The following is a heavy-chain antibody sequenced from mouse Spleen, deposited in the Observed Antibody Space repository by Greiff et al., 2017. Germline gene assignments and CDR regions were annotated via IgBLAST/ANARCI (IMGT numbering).Heavy chain of an antibody. CDR3: ARDGDYDGVFAY. J-gene: IGHJ3*01. D-gene: IGHD2-4*01. V-gene: IGHV1S137*01. CDR1: GYTFTDYA. CDR2: ISTYYGDA. Sequence: QVQLQQSGAELVRPGVSVKISCKGSGYTFTDYAMHWVKQSHAKSLEWIGVISTYYGDASYNQKFKGKATMTVDKSSSTAYMELARLTSEDSAIYYCARDGDYDGVFAYWGQGTLVTVSA.